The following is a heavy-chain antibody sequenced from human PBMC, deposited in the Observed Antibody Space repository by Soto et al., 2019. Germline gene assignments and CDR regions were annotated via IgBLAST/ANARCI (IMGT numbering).Heavy chain of an antibody. D-gene: IGHD5-12*01. Sequence: QVDLLESGGGVVQPGASLRLSCAGARFAFNSYAIHWVRQAPGKGLEWVAVISYDGSKQFFADVVKGRFTISRDNSNNIMYLQMDSLRPEDTGVYYCARDLGGLRFWGLDYWGPGTPVNVSS. CDR3: ARDLGGLRFWGLDY. CDR2: ISYDGSKQ. V-gene: IGHV3-30*04. J-gene: IGHJ4*02. CDR1: RFAFNSYA.